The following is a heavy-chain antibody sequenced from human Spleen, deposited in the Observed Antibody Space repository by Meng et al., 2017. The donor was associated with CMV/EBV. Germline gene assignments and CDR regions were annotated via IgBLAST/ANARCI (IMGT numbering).Heavy chain of an antibody. V-gene: IGHV1-46*01. Sequence: ASVKVSCKASGYTFTSYYMHWVRQAPGQGLEWMGIINPSGGSTSYAQKFQGRVTMTRDTSTSTVYMELSSLRSEDTAVYYCARRGVATSHYYYYGMDVWGQGTTVTVSS. CDR1: GYTFTSYY. J-gene: IGHJ6*02. D-gene: IGHD5-12*01. CDR3: ARRGVATSHYYYYGMDV. CDR2: INPSGGST.